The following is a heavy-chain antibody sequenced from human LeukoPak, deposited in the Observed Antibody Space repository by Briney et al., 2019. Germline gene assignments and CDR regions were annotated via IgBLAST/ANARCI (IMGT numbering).Heavy chain of an antibody. CDR3: ARAGGYCSGGSCEGYAFDI. V-gene: IGHV3-13*01. D-gene: IGHD2-15*01. CDR2: IGTAGDT. Sequence: PGESLRLSCAASGFTFSSYDMHWVRHATGKGLEWVSAIGTAGDTYYPGSVKGRFTISRENAKNSLYLQMNSLRAGDTAVYYCARAGGYCSGGSCEGYAFDIWGQGTMVTVSS. J-gene: IGHJ3*02. CDR1: GFTFSSYD.